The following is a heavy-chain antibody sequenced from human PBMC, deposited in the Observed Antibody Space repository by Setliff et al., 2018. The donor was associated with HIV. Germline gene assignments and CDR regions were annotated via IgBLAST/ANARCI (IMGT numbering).Heavy chain of an antibody. CDR1: GDSISNNKYY. V-gene: IGHV4-39*01. CDR3: AKLLPAADMAREIDS. CDR2: ICHSGNT. Sequence: SETLSLTCSVSGDSISNNKYYWSWIRQPPGKGLEWIASICHSGNTYYMPSLQSRVTISVDTSKNQFSLKLSSVTAADAAVYYCAKLLPAADMAREIDSWGQGTLVTVSS. J-gene: IGHJ4*02. D-gene: IGHD2-2*01.